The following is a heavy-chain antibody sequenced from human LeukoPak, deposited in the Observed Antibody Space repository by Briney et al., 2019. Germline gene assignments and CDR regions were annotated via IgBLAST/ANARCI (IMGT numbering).Heavy chain of an antibody. CDR3: ARVDTAMVTGDYYYYYGMDV. CDR2: INHSGST. Sequence: PSETLSLTCAVYGGSFSGYYWSWIRQPPGNGLEWIGEINHSGSTNYNPSLKSRVTISVDTSKNQFSLKLSSVTAADTAVYYCARVDTAMVTGDYYYYYGMDVWGQGTTVTVSS. D-gene: IGHD5-18*01. CDR1: GGSFSGYY. J-gene: IGHJ6*02. V-gene: IGHV4-34*01.